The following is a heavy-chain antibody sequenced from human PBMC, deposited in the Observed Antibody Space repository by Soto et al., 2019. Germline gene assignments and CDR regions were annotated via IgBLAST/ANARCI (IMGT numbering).Heavy chain of an antibody. CDR1: GGSISSGGYY. D-gene: IGHD6-13*01. J-gene: IGHJ4*02. CDR3: ARATSSSWYFPPCFDY. V-gene: IGHV4-31*03. Sequence: SETLSLTCTVSGGSISSGGYYWSRIRQHPGKGLEWIGYIYYSGSTYYNPSLTSRVTISVDTSKNQFSLKLSSVTAADTAVYYCARATSSSWYFPPCFDYWGQGTLVTVSS. CDR2: IYYSGST.